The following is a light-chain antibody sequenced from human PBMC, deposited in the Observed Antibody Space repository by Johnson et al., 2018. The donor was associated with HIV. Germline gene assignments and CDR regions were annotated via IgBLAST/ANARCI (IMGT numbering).Light chain of an antibody. J-gene: IGLJ1*01. V-gene: IGLV1-51*01. CDR2: DNN. Sequence: QPVLTQPPSVSAAPGQKVTISCSGSSSNIGNNYVSWYQQLPGTAPKLVIYDNNKRPSAIPDRFSGSKSGTSALLGITGLQTGDEADYYCGTWDSSLRGFVFGLATKVTVL. CDR3: GTWDSSLRGFV. CDR1: SSNIGNNY.